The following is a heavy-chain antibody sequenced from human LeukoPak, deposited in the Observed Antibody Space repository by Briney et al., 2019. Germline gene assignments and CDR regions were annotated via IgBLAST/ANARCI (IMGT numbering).Heavy chain of an antibody. J-gene: IGHJ4*02. CDR1: GFTFSSYS. CDR2: IGAAGSTI. V-gene: IGHV3-48*01. Sequence: GGSLRLSCAASGFTFSSYSMNWVRQAPGKGLEWVSYIGAAGSTIYYADSVKGRFTISRDNAKNSLFLQMNSLRAEDTAVYYCARAATDYSTSEYYFDYWGQGTLVTVSS. D-gene: IGHD6-13*01. CDR3: ARAATDYSTSEYYFDY.